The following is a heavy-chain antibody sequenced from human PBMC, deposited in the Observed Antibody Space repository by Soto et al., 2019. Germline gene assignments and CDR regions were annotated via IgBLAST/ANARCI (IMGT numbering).Heavy chain of an antibody. CDR3: ARASTRPDVITMVRKTPLPGMDV. CDR2: IIPIFGTA. Sequence: ASVKVSCKASGGTFSSYAISWVRQAPGQGLEWMGGIIPIFGTANYAQKFQGRVTITADESTSTAYMELSSLRSEDTAVYYCARASTRPDVITMVRKTPLPGMDVWGQGTTVTVSS. V-gene: IGHV1-69*13. D-gene: IGHD3-10*01. J-gene: IGHJ6*02. CDR1: GGTFSSYA.